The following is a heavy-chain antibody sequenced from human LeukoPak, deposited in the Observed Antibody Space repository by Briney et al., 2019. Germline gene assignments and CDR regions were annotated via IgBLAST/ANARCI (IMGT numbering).Heavy chain of an antibody. Sequence: ASVTVSCKASGYTFTGYYMHWVRQAPGQGLEGVGWINPNSGGTNYAQKLQGRVTMTTDTSASTAYMELRSLRSDDTAVYYCARDSTPKSGSYDYWGQGTLVTVSS. J-gene: IGHJ4*02. CDR2: INPNSGGT. CDR1: GYTFTGYY. V-gene: IGHV1-2*02. CDR3: ARDSTPKSGSYDY. D-gene: IGHD3-10*01.